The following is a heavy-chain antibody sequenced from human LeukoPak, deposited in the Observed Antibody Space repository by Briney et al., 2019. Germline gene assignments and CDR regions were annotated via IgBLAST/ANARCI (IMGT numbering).Heavy chain of an antibody. Sequence: ASVKVSCKASGYTFTSYDINWVRQATGQGLEWMGWISAYNGNTNYAPKLQGRVTMTTDTSTSTAYMELRSLRSDDTAVYCCARETIYDSSGYYLDYWGQGTLVTVSS. CDR3: ARETIYDSSGYYLDY. J-gene: IGHJ4*02. V-gene: IGHV1-18*01. CDR1: GYTFTSYD. D-gene: IGHD3-22*01. CDR2: ISAYNGNT.